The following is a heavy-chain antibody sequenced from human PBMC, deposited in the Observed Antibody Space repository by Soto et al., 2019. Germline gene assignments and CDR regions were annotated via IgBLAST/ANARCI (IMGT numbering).Heavy chain of an antibody. J-gene: IGHJ4*01. CDR2: MNPISGYT. D-gene: IGHD6-13*01. Sequence: ASLKVSCKASGYSFISYDINWVRQATGQGLEWMRWMNPISGYTGYAQKFQGRVSMTRNTSTSTAYMEVGSLRSEDTAVYYCARGRGIDGYRNYAIDYWG. CDR1: GYSFISYD. V-gene: IGHV1-8*01. CDR3: ARGRGIDGYRNYAIDY.